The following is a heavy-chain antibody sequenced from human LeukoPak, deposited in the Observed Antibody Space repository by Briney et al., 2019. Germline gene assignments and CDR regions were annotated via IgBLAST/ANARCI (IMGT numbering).Heavy chain of an antibody. CDR2: ISASGGYT. J-gene: IGHJ4*02. CDR1: GFTFSSYA. Sequence: GGSLRLSCAASGFTFSSYAMSWVRQAPGKGLEWVSGISASGGYTYYADSVKGRFTISRDNSKNTLYLQMNSLRAEDTALFYCAKGDYILNYWGQGTLVTVSS. CDR3: AKGDYILNY. D-gene: IGHD4-11*01. V-gene: IGHV3-23*01.